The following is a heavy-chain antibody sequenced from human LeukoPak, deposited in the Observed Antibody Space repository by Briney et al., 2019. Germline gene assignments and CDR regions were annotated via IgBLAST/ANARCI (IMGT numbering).Heavy chain of an antibody. D-gene: IGHD3-9*01. CDR2: IRYDGTNK. J-gene: IGHJ6*03. V-gene: IGHV3-30*02. CDR3: ARASGYSTIFGYYYYMDV. Sequence: GGSLRLSCAASRFTFSSYGIHWVRQAPGKGLEWVAFIRYDGTNKYYADSVKGRFTISRDNAKNTLYLQMNSLRAEDTAVYYCARASGYSTIFGYYYYMDVWGKGTTVTISS. CDR1: RFTFSSYG.